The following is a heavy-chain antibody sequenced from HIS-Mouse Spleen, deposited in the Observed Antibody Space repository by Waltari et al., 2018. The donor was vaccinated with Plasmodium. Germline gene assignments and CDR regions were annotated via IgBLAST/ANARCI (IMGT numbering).Heavy chain of an antibody. D-gene: IGHD1-7*01. V-gene: IGHV4-39*07. J-gene: IGHJ4*02. CDR3: ARDRITGTSYFDY. Sequence: QLQLQESGPGLLTPSETLSLTCTVSGGSVSSSSYYWGCIRQPPGKGLEWIGSIYYSGSTYYNPSLKSRVTISVDTSKNQFSLKLSSVTAADTAVYYCARDRITGTSYFDYWGQGTLVTVSS. CDR2: IYYSGST. CDR1: GGSVSSSSYY.